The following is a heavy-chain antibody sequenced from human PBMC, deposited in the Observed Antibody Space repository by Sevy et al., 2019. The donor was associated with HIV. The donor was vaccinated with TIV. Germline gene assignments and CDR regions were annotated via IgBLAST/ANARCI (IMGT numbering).Heavy chain of an antibody. Sequence: GGSLRLSCAASGFTFSDYYISWIRQAPGKGLEWISYIGGSGTTIYYADSVKGRFTISRDNAKNSLYLQMNNLRAEDTAVYYCAGEMVHRAGFDYWGQGTLVTVSS. D-gene: IGHD1-1*01. CDR2: IGGSGTTI. V-gene: IGHV3-11*01. CDR3: AGEMVHRAGFDY. CDR1: GFTFSDYY. J-gene: IGHJ4*02.